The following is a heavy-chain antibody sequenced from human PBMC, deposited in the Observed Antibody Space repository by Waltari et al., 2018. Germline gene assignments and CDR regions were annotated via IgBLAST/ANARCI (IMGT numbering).Heavy chain of an antibody. CDR1: GYTLTRNG. CDR3: AREPLLLDY. Sequence: QVQLVQSGAEVTKPGASVKVSCRASGYTLTRNGISWGRQAPGQGLEWMGWINTVTGKTDYAQKFQGRVTMSTDTSTSTVHMELWSLRSDDTAVYYCAREPLLLDYWGQGTLVTVSS. J-gene: IGHJ4*02. CDR2: INTVTGKT. V-gene: IGHV1-18*04.